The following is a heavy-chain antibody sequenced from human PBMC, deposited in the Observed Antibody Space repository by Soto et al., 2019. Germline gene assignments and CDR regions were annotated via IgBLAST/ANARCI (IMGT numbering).Heavy chain of an antibody. CDR3: AKDPGSGYDKYYFDY. Sequence: EVQLLESGGGLVQPGGSLRLYCAASGFTFSSYAMSWVRQAPGKGLEWVSAISGSGGSTYYADSVKGRFTISRDNSKNTLYLQMNSLRAEDTAVYYCAKDPGSGYDKYYFDYWRQGTLVTVSS. J-gene: IGHJ4*02. D-gene: IGHD5-12*01. CDR1: GFTFSSYA. V-gene: IGHV3-23*01. CDR2: ISGSGGST.